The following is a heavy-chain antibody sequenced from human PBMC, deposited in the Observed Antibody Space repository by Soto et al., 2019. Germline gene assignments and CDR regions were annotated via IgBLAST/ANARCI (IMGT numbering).Heavy chain of an antibody. V-gene: IGHV2-70*13. CDR2: IDWDDDK. CDR1: GSSINTNEKC. Sequence: CSFWGSSINTNEKCVNWSSKPPGKALEWLALIDWDDDKYYEPSLKTRLTISKDTSKNQVVLTMTNMGPVDTAIYFCARGIVGAGSELFEFWG. J-gene: IGHJ3*01. D-gene: IGHD2-15*01. CDR3: ARGIVGAGSELFEF.